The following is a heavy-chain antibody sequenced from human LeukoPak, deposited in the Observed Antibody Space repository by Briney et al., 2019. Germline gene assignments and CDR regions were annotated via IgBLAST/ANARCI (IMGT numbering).Heavy chain of an antibody. J-gene: IGHJ3*02. CDR3: ALGAVRGLHAFDI. V-gene: IGHV5-51*01. Sequence: GESLKISCKGSGYSFTTYWIGWVRRMPGKGLEWMGIIYPGDSDTRYSPPFQGQVTISADKSVTTAYLQWSSLKASDTAMYYCALGAVRGLHAFDIWGQGTMVTVSS. CDR2: IYPGDSDT. CDR1: GYSFTTYW. D-gene: IGHD3-10*01.